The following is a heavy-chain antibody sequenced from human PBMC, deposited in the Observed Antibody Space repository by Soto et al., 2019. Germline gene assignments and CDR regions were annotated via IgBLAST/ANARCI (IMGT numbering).Heavy chain of an antibody. CDR1: GFTFSNYW. Sequence: EVQLVESGGGLVQPGGSLRLSCAASGFTFSNYWMSWVRQAPGKGLEWVANIKQDGSENYYVDSVKGRFTTSRDNTKNSFYPQMNSRRGEAAAVYYCARDHINGWKFDYRGRRTLVTDSS. D-gene: IGHD6-19*01. CDR2: IKQDGSEN. J-gene: IGHJ4*02. CDR3: ARDHINGWKFDY. V-gene: IGHV3-7*01.